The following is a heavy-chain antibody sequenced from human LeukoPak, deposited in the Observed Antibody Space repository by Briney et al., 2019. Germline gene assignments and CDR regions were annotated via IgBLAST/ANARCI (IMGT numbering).Heavy chain of an antibody. CDR2: IYYSGST. J-gene: IGHJ5*02. CDR1: GYSISGSDW. V-gene: IGHV4-28*01. D-gene: IGHD2-15*01. Sequence: PSDTLSLTCAVSGYSISGSDWWGWIRQPPGKGLEWIGYIYYSGSTYYNLSLKSRVTMSVDTSRNQFSLKLCSVTAVDTGVYYCARYCNSGSCYHWFDPWGQGTLVTVSS. CDR3: ARYCNSGSCYHWFDP.